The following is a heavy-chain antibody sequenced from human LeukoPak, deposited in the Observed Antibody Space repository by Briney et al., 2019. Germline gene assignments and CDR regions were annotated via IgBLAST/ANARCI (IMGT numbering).Heavy chain of an antibody. CDR3: ARIVYSSSTDY. Sequence: SETLSLTCTVSGGSLSSSNYYWGWIRQPPGKGLECIGSIYYSGRTYYKPSLKSRVTISVDTSKNQFSLKLYSVTAADTAVYYCARIVYSSSTDYWGQGTLVTVSS. V-gene: IGHV4-39*07. CDR2: IYYSGRT. D-gene: IGHD6-6*01. CDR1: GGSLSSSNYY. J-gene: IGHJ4*02.